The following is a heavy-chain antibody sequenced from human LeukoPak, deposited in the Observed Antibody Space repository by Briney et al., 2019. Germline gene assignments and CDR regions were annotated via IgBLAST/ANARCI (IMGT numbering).Heavy chain of an antibody. CDR2: IYSGGST. D-gene: IGHD5-18*01. CDR3: ARSLIQLTFGYGY. J-gene: IGHJ4*02. CDR1: GFTVSSNY. Sequence: GGSLRLSCAASGFTVSSNYMSWVRQAPGKGLEWVSVIYSGGSTYYADSVKGRFTISRDNSKNTLYLQMNSLRAEDTAVYYCARSLIQLTFGYGYWGQGTLVTVSS. V-gene: IGHV3-66*01.